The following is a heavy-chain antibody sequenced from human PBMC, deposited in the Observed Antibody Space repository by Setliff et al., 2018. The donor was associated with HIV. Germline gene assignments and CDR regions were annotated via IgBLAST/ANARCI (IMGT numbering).Heavy chain of an antibody. CDR2: VYSTGSI. Sequence: KPSETLSLTCTVSGGSMSRFYGTWIRQPPGKGLEWIGFVYSTGSINYSPSFRGRLTISLDTSENQFSLHLTSVTAADTAVYYCARAEGDAYNSLPYFDSWGPGALVTVSS. V-gene: IGHV4-59*01. CDR3: ARAEGDAYNSLPYFDS. CDR1: GGSMSRFY. J-gene: IGHJ4*02. D-gene: IGHD1-1*01.